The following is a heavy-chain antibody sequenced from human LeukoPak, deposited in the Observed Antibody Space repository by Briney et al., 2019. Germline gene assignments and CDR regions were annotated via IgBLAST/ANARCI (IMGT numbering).Heavy chain of an antibody. CDR2: INHSGST. D-gene: IGHD2-15*01. V-gene: IGHV4-34*01. J-gene: IGHJ4*02. CDR1: GGSFSGYY. Sequence: KPSETLSLTCAVYGGSFSGYYWSWIRQPPGKGLEWIGEINHSGSTNYNPSLKSRVTISVDTSKNQFSLKLSSVTAADTAVYYCARGPGLGYCRGGRCLNFDYWGQGTLVTVSS. CDR3: ARGPGLGYCRGGRCLNFDY.